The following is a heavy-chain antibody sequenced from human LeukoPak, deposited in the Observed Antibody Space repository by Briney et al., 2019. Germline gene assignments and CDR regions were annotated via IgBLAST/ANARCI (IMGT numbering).Heavy chain of an antibody. CDR3: ARGRMYYYDSSGYYA. CDR2: INHSGST. Sequence: PSETLSLTCAVYGGSFSGYYWSWIRQPPGKGLEWIGEINHSGSTNYNPSLKSRVTISVDTSKNQFSLKLSSVTAADTAVYYCARGRMYYYDSSGYYAWGQGILVTVSS. CDR1: GGSFSGYY. V-gene: IGHV4-34*01. J-gene: IGHJ4*02. D-gene: IGHD3-22*01.